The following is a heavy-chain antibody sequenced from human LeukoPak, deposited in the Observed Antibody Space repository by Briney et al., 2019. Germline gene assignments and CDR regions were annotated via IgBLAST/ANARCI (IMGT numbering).Heavy chain of an antibody. CDR2: ISYDGNNG. J-gene: IGHJ6*03. D-gene: IGHD5-18*01. CDR1: GFTFNSYA. CDR3: AKDSLSYNYYYYYMDV. V-gene: IGHV3-30*04. Sequence: PGRSLRLSCAASGFTFNSYAMHWVRQAPGKGLEWVALISYDGNNGYYADSVKGRFTISRDNSKNTLYLQMNSLRAEDTAVYYCAKDSLSYNYYYYYMDVWGKGTTVTVSS.